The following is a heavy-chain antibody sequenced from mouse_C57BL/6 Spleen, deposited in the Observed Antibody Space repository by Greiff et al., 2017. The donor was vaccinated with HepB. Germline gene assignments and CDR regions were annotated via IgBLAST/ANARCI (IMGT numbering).Heavy chain of an antibody. CDR2: IRLKSDNYAT. J-gene: IGHJ2*01. CDR3: TGVYYYGGSYDWLDYFDY. CDR1: GFTFSNYW. Sequence: DVMLVESGGGLVQPGGSMKLSCVASGFTFSNYWMNWVRQSPEKGLEWVAQIRLKSDNYATHYAESVKGRFTISRDDSKSSVYLQMNNLWAEDTGIYSCTGVYYYGGSYDWLDYFDYWGQGTTLTVSS. V-gene: IGHV6-3*01. D-gene: IGHD1-1*01.